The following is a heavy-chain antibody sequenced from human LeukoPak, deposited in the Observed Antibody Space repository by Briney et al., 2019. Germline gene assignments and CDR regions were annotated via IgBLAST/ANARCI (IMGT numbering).Heavy chain of an antibody. CDR2: IYPGDSDT. V-gene: IGHV5-51*01. CDR1: GYSFTSYW. D-gene: IGHD2-2*01. Sequence: RGESLKISCKGSGYSFTSYWIGWVRQMPGKGLEWMGIIYPGDSDTRYSPSFQGQVTISADKSISTAYLQWSSLKASDTAMYSCACGYQLLEDAFDIWGQGTMVTVSS. CDR3: ACGYQLLEDAFDI. J-gene: IGHJ3*02.